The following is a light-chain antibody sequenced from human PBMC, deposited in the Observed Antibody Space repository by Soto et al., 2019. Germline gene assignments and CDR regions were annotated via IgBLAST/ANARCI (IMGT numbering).Light chain of an antibody. J-gene: IGLJ1*01. Sequence: QSALTQPASVSGSPGQSITISCTGTSSDVGAYNYVSWYQQHPGKAPKLMIYDVSNRPSGVSNRFSGSKSGNTASLTISGLQAEDEADYYCSSYTSSSPYVFGTGTKLTVL. CDR1: SSDVGAYNY. V-gene: IGLV2-14*01. CDR2: DVS. CDR3: SSYTSSSPYV.